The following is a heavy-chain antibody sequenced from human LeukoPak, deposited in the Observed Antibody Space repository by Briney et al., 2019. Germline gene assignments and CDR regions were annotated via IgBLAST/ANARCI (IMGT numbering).Heavy chain of an antibody. V-gene: IGHV1-18*04. D-gene: IGHD4-4*01. CDR1: GYTFTGYY. Sequence: ASVKVSCKASGYTFTGYYMHWVRQAPGQGLEWMGWINPNSGNTNYAQKLQGRVTMTTETSTSTAYMELRSLGSDDTAVYYCARDPSTVTTGDDYYYGMDVWGQGTTVTVSS. J-gene: IGHJ6*02. CDR2: INPNSGNT. CDR3: ARDPSTVTTGDDYYYGMDV.